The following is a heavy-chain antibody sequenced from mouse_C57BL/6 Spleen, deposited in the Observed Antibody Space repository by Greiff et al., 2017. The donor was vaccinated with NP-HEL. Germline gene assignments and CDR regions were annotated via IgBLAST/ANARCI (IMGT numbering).Heavy chain of an antibody. Sequence: VMLVESGPGLVAPSQCLSITCTVSGFSLTSYAISWVRQPPGKGLEWLGVIWTGGGTNYNSALKSRLSISKDNSKSQVFLKMNSLQTDDTARYYCARYDYDERDYAMDYWGQGTSVTVSS. D-gene: IGHD2-4*01. J-gene: IGHJ4*01. CDR2: IWTGGGT. V-gene: IGHV2-9-1*01. CDR3: ARYDYDERDYAMDY. CDR1: GFSLTSYA.